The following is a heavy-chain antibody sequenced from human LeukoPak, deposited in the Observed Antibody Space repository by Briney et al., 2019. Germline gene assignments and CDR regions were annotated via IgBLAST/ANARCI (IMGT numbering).Heavy chain of an antibody. J-gene: IGHJ4*02. Sequence: GRSLRLSCAASGFTFSSYGMHWVRQAPGKGLEWVAVMWYDGSNKYYADSVKGRFTISRDNSKNTLYLQMNSLRAEDTAVYYCAKDSDTYYDSSGYYSTGNFDYWGQGTLVTVSS. CDR2: MWYDGSNK. CDR1: GFTFSSYG. D-gene: IGHD3-22*01. V-gene: IGHV3-33*06. CDR3: AKDSDTYYDSSGYYSTGNFDY.